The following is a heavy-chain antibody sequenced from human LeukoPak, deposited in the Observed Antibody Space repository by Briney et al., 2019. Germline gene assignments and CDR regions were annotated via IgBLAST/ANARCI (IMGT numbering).Heavy chain of an antibody. V-gene: IGHV3-7*01. CDR1: GFTFSSYW. D-gene: IGHD4-17*01. CDR2: IKQDGSEK. CDR3: ARDGPRDYGDYYFDY. J-gene: IGHJ4*02. Sequence: PGGSLRLSCAASGFTFSSYWMSWVRQAPGKGLEWVANIKQDGSEKYYVDSVKGRFTISRDNAKNSLYLQMNSLRAEDTAVYYCARDGPRDYGDYYFDYWGQGTLVTVSP.